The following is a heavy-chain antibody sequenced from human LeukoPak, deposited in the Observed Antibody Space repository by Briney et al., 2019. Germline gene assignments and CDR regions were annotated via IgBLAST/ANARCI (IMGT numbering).Heavy chain of an antibody. CDR1: GFTFSSYA. V-gene: IGHV3-30-3*01. J-gene: IGHJ4*02. Sequence: GGSLRLSCAASGFTFSSYAMHWVRQAPGKGLEWVAVISYDGSNKYYADSVKGRFTISRDNSKNTLYLQMNSLRAEDTAVYFCARDCRSTSCYHYWGQGTLVTVSS. CDR2: ISYDGSNK. CDR3: ARDCRSTSCYHY. D-gene: IGHD2-2*01.